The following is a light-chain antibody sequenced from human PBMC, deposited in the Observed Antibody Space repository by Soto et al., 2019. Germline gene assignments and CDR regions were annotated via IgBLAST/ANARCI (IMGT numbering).Light chain of an antibody. V-gene: IGKV3-20*01. CDR1: QSVSSSY. CDR2: GTS. Sequence: EVVLTQSPGNLSLSPGERATLSCRASQSVSSSYLAWYQQKPGQAPRLLIYGTSSRATGIPDRFSGSGSGTDFTLTISRLEPEDLAVYYCQQYGSSSWTFGQGTKVEIK. J-gene: IGKJ1*01. CDR3: QQYGSSSWT.